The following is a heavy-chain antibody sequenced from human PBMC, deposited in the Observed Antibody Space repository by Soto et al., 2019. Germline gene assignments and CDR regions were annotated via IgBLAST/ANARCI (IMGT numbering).Heavy chain of an antibody. CDR1: GGTFSSYT. CDR3: ARDTSKGMDV. V-gene: IGHV1-69*08. CDR2: IIPILGIA. J-gene: IGHJ6*02. Sequence: QVQLVQSGAEVKKPGSSVKVSCKASGGTFSSYTISWVRQAPGQGLEWMGRIIPILGIANSAQKFQARVTITADKSTSTAYMELSSLRSEDTAVYYCARDTSKGMDVWGQGTTVTVSS.